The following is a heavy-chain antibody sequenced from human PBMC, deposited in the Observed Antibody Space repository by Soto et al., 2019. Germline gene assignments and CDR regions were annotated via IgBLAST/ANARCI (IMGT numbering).Heavy chain of an antibody. J-gene: IGHJ4*02. CDR1: GFTFSNAW. Sequence: GGSLRLSCAASGFTFSNAWMSWVRQAPGKGLEWVGRIKSKTDGGTTDYAAPVKGRFTISRDDSKNTLYLQMNSLKTEDTAVYYCTTDGLIVVVTAYFDYWGQGTLVTVSS. CDR2: IKSKTDGGTT. V-gene: IGHV3-15*01. D-gene: IGHD2-21*02. CDR3: TTDGLIVVVTAYFDY.